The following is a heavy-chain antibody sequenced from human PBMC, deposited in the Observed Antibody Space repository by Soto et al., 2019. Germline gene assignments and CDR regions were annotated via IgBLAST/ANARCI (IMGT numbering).Heavy chain of an antibody. CDR3: ARGDFGSSPDY. CDR2: IGGYNGNT. D-gene: IGHD6-6*01. Sequence: QVQLVQSGAEVKKPGASVKVSCKTSGYTFTIYGVSWVRQAPGQGLEWMGWIGGYNGNTNYAQKFQGRVTMTTDTSTTTAYMELRSLRSDDTAVYYCARGDFGSSPDYWGQGTLVTVSS. J-gene: IGHJ4*02. V-gene: IGHV1-18*01. CDR1: GYTFTIYG.